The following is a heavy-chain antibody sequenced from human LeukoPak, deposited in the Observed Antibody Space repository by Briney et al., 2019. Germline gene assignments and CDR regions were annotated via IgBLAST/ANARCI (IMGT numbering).Heavy chain of an antibody. CDR3: ARDYYGDYVFDY. CDR2: ISSSGSYI. V-gene: IGHV3-21*01. J-gene: IGHJ4*02. CDR1: GFTYSSYS. Sequence: GGSLRLFYAASGFTYSSYSMHWVSQAPGKGLEWVSSISSSGSYIYYADSVKGRFTISRDNAKISLDLQMNSLRADDTAVYYCARDYYGDYVFDYWGQGALVTVSS. D-gene: IGHD4-17*01.